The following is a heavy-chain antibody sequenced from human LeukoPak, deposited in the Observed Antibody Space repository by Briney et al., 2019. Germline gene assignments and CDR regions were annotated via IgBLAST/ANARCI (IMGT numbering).Heavy chain of an antibody. Sequence: SVKVSFKASGGTFSSYAISWVRQAPGQGLEWMGRIIPILGTANYAQKFQGRVTITADKSTSTAYMELSSLRSEDTAVYYCASVLSGIAVAGSFDPWGQGTLVTVSS. CDR2: IIPILGTA. CDR3: ASVLSGIAVAGSFDP. CDR1: GGTFSSYA. J-gene: IGHJ5*02. V-gene: IGHV1-69*04. D-gene: IGHD6-19*01.